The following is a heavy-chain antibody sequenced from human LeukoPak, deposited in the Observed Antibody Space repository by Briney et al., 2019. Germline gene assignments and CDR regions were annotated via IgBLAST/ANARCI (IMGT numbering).Heavy chain of an antibody. CDR1: GYTLTELS. V-gene: IGHV1-24*01. CDR3: ATAFITMVRGVIITSDWFDP. CDR2: FDPEDGET. Sequence: ASVKVSCKVSGYTLTELSMRWVRQAPGKGLEWMGGFDPEDGETIYAQKFQGRVTMTEDTSTDTAYMELSSLRSEDTAVYYCATAFITMVRGVIITSDWFDPWGQGTLVTVSS. J-gene: IGHJ5*02. D-gene: IGHD3-10*01.